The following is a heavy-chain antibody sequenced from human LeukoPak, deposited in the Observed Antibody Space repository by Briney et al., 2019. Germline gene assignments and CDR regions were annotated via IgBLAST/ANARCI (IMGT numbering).Heavy chain of an antibody. CDR3: ARRSGSQPYYFDY. CDR1: GFTFSSYV. CDR2: LSFSGETT. D-gene: IGHD3-10*01. V-gene: IGHV3-23*01. J-gene: IGHJ4*02. Sequence: GGSLRLSCAASGFTFSSYVMSWVRQAPGKGLEWVSTLSFSGETTYYADSVKGRFTISRDNSKNTLYLQMNRLRVDDTAVYSCARRSGSQPYYFDYWGQGTLVTVSS.